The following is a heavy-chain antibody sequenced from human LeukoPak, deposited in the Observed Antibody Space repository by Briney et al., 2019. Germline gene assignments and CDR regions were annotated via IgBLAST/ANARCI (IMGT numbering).Heavy chain of an antibody. J-gene: IGHJ4*02. CDR1: GFPFHMYA. CDR2: IYIGRST. V-gene: IGHV3-66*01. Sequence: GGSLRLSCAASGFPFHMYAMIWVRQPPGKGLEWVSVIYIGRSTYYADSVKGRFTISRDDSKNTLYLQMSSLRAEDTAVYYCAREYGYTYGAGYWGQGTLVTVSS. D-gene: IGHD5-18*01. CDR3: AREYGYTYGAGY.